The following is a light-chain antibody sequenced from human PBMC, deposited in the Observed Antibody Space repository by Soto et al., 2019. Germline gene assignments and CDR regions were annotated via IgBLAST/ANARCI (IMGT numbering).Light chain of an antibody. Sequence: DIQMTQSPSTLSASVGDRVTLTCRASQTISSWLAWYQQKPGKAPKLLIYKASTLKSGVPSRFSGSGSGTEFTLTISSLQPDDFATYYCQQLNSYPVTFGGGTKVDIK. CDR3: QQLNSYPVT. CDR2: KAS. CDR1: QTISSW. V-gene: IGKV1-5*03. J-gene: IGKJ4*01.